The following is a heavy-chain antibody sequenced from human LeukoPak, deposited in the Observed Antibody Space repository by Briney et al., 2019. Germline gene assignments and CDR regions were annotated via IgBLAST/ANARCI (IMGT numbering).Heavy chain of an antibody. CDR3: ASMTTATRYFDY. CDR1: GGSISSGDYY. D-gene: IGHD4-17*01. V-gene: IGHV4-30-4*01. Sequence: PSETLSLTCTVSGGSISSGDYYWSWIRQPPGKGLEWIGYIYYSGSTYYNPSLKSRVTISVDTSKNQFSLKLSSVTAADTAVYYCASMTTATRYFDYWGQGTLVTVSS. J-gene: IGHJ4*02. CDR2: IYYSGST.